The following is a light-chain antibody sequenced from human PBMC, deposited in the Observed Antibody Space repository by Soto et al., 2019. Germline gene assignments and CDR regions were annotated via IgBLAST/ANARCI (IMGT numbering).Light chain of an antibody. CDR1: QSISSSY. J-gene: IGKJ1*01. Sequence: EIVLTQSPGTLSLSPGKRATLSCRASQSISSSYLAWYQQRPGQAPRLLIYGASSRATGIPDRFSGSGSGTEFTRTISGLEPEDFAVYYCQQRNNWPWTFGQGTKGEIK. V-gene: IGKV3D-20*02. CDR3: QQRNNWPWT. CDR2: GAS.